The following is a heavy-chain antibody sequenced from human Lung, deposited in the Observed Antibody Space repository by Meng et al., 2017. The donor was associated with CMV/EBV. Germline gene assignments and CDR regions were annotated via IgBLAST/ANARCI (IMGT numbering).Heavy chain of an antibody. J-gene: IGHJ5*02. CDR3: ARQSPSQYYYDSSGFHNWFDP. D-gene: IGHD3-22*01. CDR2: IYDGGST. V-gene: IGHV4-38-2*01. Sequence: SXTLSLXCRVSGHSISSDYFWGWVRQPPGKGLEWIGIYDGGSTYYNPSLKSRIVISVDTSGTQFSLTLSSVTAADTAVYYCARQSPSQYYYDSSGFHNWFDPXGQGXLVTVSS. CDR1: GHSISSDYF.